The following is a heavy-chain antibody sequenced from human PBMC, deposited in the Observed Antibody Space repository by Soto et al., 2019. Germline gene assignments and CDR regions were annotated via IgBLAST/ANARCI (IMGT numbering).Heavy chain of an antibody. V-gene: IGHV1-46*01. J-gene: IGHJ4*02. CDR3: ARDLAAAAY. Sequence: GASVKVSCKASGYIFTNYYIHWVRQAPGQGLEWMAIINPLPTSGSTNYAQKFQGRVTVTSDTSTSTVYLELSSLRSDDTAVYYCARDLAAAAYWGQGTLVTVSS. D-gene: IGHD6-13*01. CDR2: INPLPTSGST. CDR1: GYIFTNYY.